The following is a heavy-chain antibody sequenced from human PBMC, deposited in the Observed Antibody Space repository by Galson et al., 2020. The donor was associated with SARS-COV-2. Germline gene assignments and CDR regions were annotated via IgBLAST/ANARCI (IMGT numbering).Heavy chain of an antibody. D-gene: IGHD3-22*01. Sequence: ASVKVSCKASGYTFTSYAMNWVRQAPGQGLEWMGWINTNTGNPTYAQGFTGRFVFSLDTSVSTAYLQISSLKAEDTAVYYCARYWVYDSSGYHKGEAFDIWGQGTMVTVSS. CDR3: ARYWVYDSSGYHKGEAFDI. J-gene: IGHJ3*02. V-gene: IGHV7-4-1*02. CDR2: INTNTGNP. CDR1: GYTFTSYA.